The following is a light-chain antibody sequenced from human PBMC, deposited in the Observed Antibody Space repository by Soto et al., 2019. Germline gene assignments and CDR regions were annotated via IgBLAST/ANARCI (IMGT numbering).Light chain of an antibody. J-gene: IGLJ1*01. CDR2: EVN. CDR3: TSYTNSNTYV. V-gene: IGLV2-14*01. CDR1: SSDVGGYNS. Sequence: QSALTQPASVSGSPGQSITVSCTGTSSDVGGYNSVSWYQQHPGKTPKLMIFEVNNRPSGVSNRFPGSKSGNTASLTISGLQAEDEADYYCTSYTNSNTYVFGTGTKLTVL.